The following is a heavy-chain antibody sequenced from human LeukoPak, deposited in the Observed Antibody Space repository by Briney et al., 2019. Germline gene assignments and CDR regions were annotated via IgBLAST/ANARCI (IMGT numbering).Heavy chain of an antibody. CDR2: IYYSGST. Sequence: SETLSLTCTVSGGSISSSSYYWGWIRQPPGKGLEWIGSIYYSGSTYYNPSLKSRVTISVDTSKNQFSLKLSSVTAADTAVYYCARDPYYYDSSGYYCYYFDYWGQGTLVTVSS. CDR1: GGSISSSSYY. CDR3: ARDPYYYDSSGYYCYYFDY. J-gene: IGHJ4*02. V-gene: IGHV4-39*07. D-gene: IGHD3-22*01.